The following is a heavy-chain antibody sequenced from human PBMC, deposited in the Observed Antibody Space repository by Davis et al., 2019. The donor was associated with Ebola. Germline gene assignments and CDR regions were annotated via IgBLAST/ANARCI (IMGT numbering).Heavy chain of an antibody. D-gene: IGHD1-20*01. CDR3: AKGPGLTGYYYYMDV. V-gene: IGHV3-43D*03. CDR1: GFTFDDYA. J-gene: IGHJ6*03. CDR2: ISWDGGST. Sequence: GESLKISCAASGFTFDDYAMHWVRQAPGKGLEWVSLISWDGGSTYYADSVKGRFTISRDNSKNSLYLQMNSLRAEDTALYYCAKGPGLTGYYYYMDVWGKGTTVTVSS.